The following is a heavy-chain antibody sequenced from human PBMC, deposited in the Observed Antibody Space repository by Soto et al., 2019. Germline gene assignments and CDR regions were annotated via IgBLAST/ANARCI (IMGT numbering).Heavy chain of an antibody. CDR3: ARDDYGSGSYPHSVYAHTFDY. CDR1: GYTFTSYG. CDR2: ISAYNGNT. D-gene: IGHD3-10*01. V-gene: IGHV1-18*01. J-gene: IGHJ4*02. Sequence: QVQLVQSGAEVKKPGASVKVSCKASGYTFTSYGISWVRQAPGQGLEWRGWISAYNGNTNYAQKLQGRVTLTTDTSTSTAYMELRSLRSDDTAVYYCARDDYGSGSYPHSVYAHTFDYWGQATLVTVSS.